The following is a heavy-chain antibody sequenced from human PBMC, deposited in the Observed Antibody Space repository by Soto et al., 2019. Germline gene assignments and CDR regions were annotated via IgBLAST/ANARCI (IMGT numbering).Heavy chain of an antibody. J-gene: IGHJ4*02. Sequence: QVQLQESGPGLVKPSQTLSLTCTVSGGPISSGGYYWSWIRQHPGKGLEWIGYIYYSGTTHYNPSLKSXXTXSEXTSKNQFSLKLSSVTAADTAIYYCGRYSYGYEFDYWGQGTLVTVSS. CDR1: GGPISSGGYY. CDR3: GRYSYGYEFDY. D-gene: IGHD5-18*01. CDR2: IYYSGTT. V-gene: IGHV4-31*03.